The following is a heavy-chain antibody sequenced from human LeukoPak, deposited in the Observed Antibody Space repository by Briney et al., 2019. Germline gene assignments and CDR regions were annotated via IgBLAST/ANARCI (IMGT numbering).Heavy chain of an antibody. CDR3: AELGITMIGGV. D-gene: IGHD3-10*02. CDR2: ISSSGSTI. V-gene: IGHV3-48*03. J-gene: IGHJ6*04. CDR1: GFTFSSYE. Sequence: GGSLRLSCAASGFTFSSYEMNWVRQAPGKGLEWVSYISSSGSTICYADSVKGRFTISRDNAKNSLYLQMNSLRAEDTAVYYCAELGITMIGGVWGKGTTVTISS.